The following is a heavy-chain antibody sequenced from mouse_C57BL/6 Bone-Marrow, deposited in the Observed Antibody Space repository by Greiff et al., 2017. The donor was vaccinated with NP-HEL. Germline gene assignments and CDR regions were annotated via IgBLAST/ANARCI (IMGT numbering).Heavy chain of an antibody. CDR1: GFTFSSYA. J-gene: IGHJ4*01. Sequence: EVMLVESGGGLVKPGGSLKLSCAASGFTFSSYAMSWVRQTPEKRLEWVATISDGGSYTYYPDNVKGRFTISRDNAKNNLYLQMSHLKSVDTAMYYCARERNYSDAMDYWGQGTSVTVSS. CDR3: ARERNYSDAMDY. D-gene: IGHD1-1*01. V-gene: IGHV5-4*01. CDR2: ISDGGSYT.